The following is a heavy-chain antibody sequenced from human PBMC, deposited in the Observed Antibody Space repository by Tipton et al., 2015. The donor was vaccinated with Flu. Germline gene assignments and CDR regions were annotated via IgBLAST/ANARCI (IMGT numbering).Heavy chain of an antibody. Sequence: LRLSCTVSGVSLTSSSYYWGWIRQPPGKGLEWIGSVYYSGSTYYNPSLKSRVTMPVDTSKNQFSLRLTSVTAADTAVYYCARVQGATYDSTVGTIMPQFFFGVDVWGQGTAVTVSS. CDR1: GVSLTSSSYY. V-gene: IGHV4-39*07. D-gene: IGHD3-22*01. CDR3: ARVQGATYDSTVGTIMPQFFFGVDV. J-gene: IGHJ6*02. CDR2: VYYSGST.